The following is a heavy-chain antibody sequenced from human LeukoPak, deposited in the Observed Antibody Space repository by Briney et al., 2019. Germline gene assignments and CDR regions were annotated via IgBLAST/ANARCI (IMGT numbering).Heavy chain of an antibody. CDR2: ISDSGGTT. CDR1: GFTFSNLA. Sequence: GGSLRLSCVASGFTFSNLAMGWVRQVPGKGLEWVSVISDSGGTTYYADSVKGRFTISRDNSRNTLYLQMNSLRVEDTAVYYCAKDARRSSGWYFFDHWGQGTLVTVSS. V-gene: IGHV3-23*01. D-gene: IGHD6-19*01. CDR3: AKDARRSSGWYFFDH. J-gene: IGHJ4*02.